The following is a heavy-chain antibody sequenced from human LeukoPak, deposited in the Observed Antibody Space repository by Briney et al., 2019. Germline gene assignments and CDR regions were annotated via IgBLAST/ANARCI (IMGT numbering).Heavy chain of an antibody. V-gene: IGHV3-21*01. CDR1: GFTFSSYS. CDR3: ARGRLSRGGSCHDY. D-gene: IGHD2-15*01. CDR2: ISSSSSYI. J-gene: IGHJ4*02. Sequence: GGSLRLSCAASGFTFSSYSMNWVRQAPGKGLEWVSSISSSSSYIYYADSVKGRFTISRDNAKNSLYLQMNSLRAEDTAVYYCARGRLSRGGSCHDYWGQGTLVTVSS.